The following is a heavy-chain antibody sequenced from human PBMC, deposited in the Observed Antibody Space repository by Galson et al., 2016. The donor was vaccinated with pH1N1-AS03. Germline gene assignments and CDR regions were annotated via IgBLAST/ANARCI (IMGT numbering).Heavy chain of an antibody. CDR2: IYCDDDK. V-gene: IGHV2-5*02. D-gene: IGHD3-9*01. Sequence: PALVKPTQTLTLTCTFSGFSLTTSAVGVVWVRQPPGKALEWLALIYCDDDKRYNSSLKSRLTITKDTSKNQVVLTMTNMDPVDTATYYCARTAGWLPDFWGQGTLVTVSS. CDR1: GFSLTTSAVG. CDR3: ARTAGWLPDF. J-gene: IGHJ4*02.